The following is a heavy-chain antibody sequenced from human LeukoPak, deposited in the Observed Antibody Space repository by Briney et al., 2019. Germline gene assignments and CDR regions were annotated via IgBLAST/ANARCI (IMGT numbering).Heavy chain of an antibody. CDR3: ARASYSYGSYYYYYGMDV. D-gene: IGHD5-18*01. Sequence: SETLSLTCTVSGGSISSYYWSWIRQPPGKELEWIGYIYYSGSTNYNPSLKSRVTISVDTSKNQFSLKLSSVTAADTAVYYCARASYSYGSYYYYYGMDVWGQGTTVTVSS. V-gene: IGHV4-59*01. CDR1: GGSISSYY. CDR2: IYYSGST. J-gene: IGHJ6*02.